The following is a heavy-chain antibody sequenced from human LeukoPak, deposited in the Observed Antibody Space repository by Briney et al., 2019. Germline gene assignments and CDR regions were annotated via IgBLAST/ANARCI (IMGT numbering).Heavy chain of an antibody. D-gene: IGHD3-22*01. J-gene: IGHJ3*01. CDR3: AGSANYYYDSASYGVGFDV. V-gene: IGHV4-59*01. Sequence: SETLSLTCTVSGGSISSYYWSWIRQPPGKGLEWIGNIFYTGSTKYNPSLKSRVTISVDTSKNQFSLKLSSVTAADTAMYYCAGSANYYYDSASYGVGFDVWGQGTLVTVSS. CDR1: GGSISSYY. CDR2: IFYTGST.